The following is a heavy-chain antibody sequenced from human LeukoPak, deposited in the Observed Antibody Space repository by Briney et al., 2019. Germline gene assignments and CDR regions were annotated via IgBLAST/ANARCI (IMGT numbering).Heavy chain of an antibody. V-gene: IGHV3-30*02. J-gene: IGHJ4*02. Sequence: GGSLRLSCTASGFTFSSYGMHWVRQAPGKGLEWVAIIQYDGSNKHYVDSVQGRFTISRDNSKNTLYLQMNSLRAEDTAVYYCAKGRYSCSSLFAITPFDYWGQGTLVTVSS. CDR3: AKGRYSCSSLFAITPFDY. D-gene: IGHD6-13*01. CDR2: IQYDGSNK. CDR1: GFTFSSYG.